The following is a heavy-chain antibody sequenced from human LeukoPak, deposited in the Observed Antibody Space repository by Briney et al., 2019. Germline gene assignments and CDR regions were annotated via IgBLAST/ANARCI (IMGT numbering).Heavy chain of an antibody. Sequence: SVKVSCKASGGTFSSYAISWVRQAPGQGLEWMGGIIPIFGTANYAQKFQGRVTITADKSTSTAYMELSSLRSDDTAVYFCARDTSEGDYAWWFDPWGQGTLVTVAS. CDR1: GGTFSSYA. CDR2: IIPIFGTA. D-gene: IGHD3-16*01. V-gene: IGHV1-69*06. J-gene: IGHJ5*02. CDR3: ARDTSEGDYAWWFDP.